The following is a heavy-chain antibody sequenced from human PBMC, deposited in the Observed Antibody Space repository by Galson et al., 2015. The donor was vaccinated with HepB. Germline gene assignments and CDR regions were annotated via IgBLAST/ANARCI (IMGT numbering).Heavy chain of an antibody. Sequence: SLRLSCAASGFTFSSYAMHWVRQAPGKGLEWVAVISYDGSNKYYADSVKGRFTISRDNSKNTLYLQMNSLRAEGTAVYYCARDLYIRAGGGGGSFLGYWGQGTLVTVSS. CDR1: GFTFSSYA. J-gene: IGHJ4*02. CDR3: ARDLYIRAGGGGGSFLGY. CDR2: ISYDGSNK. D-gene: IGHD1-26*01. V-gene: IGHV3-30*04.